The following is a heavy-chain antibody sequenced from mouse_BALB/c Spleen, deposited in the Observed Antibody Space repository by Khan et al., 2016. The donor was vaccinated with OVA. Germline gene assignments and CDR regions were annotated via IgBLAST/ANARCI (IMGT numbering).Heavy chain of an antibody. CDR3: TRSGYANPFAY. V-gene: IGHV1S81*02. J-gene: IGHJ3*01. CDR2: INPNNGGP. D-gene: IGHD2-2*01. Sequence: QVRLQQSGAELVKPGASVKLSCKAAGYTFSSYYMYWVKQRPGQGLEWIGGINPNNGGPNFNEKFKTKATLTVDKSSNTAYMHLSSLTSADSAVSYCTRSGYANPFAYWGQGTLVTVSP. CDR1: GYTFSSYY.